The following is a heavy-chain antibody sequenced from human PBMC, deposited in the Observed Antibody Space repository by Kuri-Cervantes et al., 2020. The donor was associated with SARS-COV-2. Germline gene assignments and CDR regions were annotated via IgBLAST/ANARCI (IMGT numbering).Heavy chain of an antibody. J-gene: IGHJ4*02. Sequence: ASVKVSCKASGYTFTSYYMHWVRQAPGQGLEWMGIINPSGGSTSYAQKFQGRVTMTRDTSTSTVYMELSSLRSEDTAVYYCASLGVDCSGGSCWQGFDYWGQGTLVTVSS. CDR2: INPSGGST. CDR3: ASLGVDCSGGSCWQGFDY. CDR1: GYTFTSYY. D-gene: IGHD2-15*01. V-gene: IGHV1-46*01.